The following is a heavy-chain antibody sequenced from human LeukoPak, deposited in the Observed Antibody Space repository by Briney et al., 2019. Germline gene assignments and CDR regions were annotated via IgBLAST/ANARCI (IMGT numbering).Heavy chain of an antibody. CDR1: GGSISNYY. D-gene: IGHD3-10*01. CDR2: IYYSGST. Sequence: SETLSLTCTVSGGSISNYYWSWIRQPPGKGLEWIGYIYYSGSTNYNPSLKSRVTISVDTSKNQFSLKLRSVTAADTAVYYCAKEPGYGSGSLPLDYWGQGTLVTVSS. CDR3: AKEPGYGSGSLPLDY. V-gene: IGHV4-59*01. J-gene: IGHJ4*02.